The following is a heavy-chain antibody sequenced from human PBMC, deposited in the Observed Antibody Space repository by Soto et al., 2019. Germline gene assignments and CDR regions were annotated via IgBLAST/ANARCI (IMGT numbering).Heavy chain of an antibody. D-gene: IGHD3-10*01. J-gene: IGHJ6*02. Sequence: ASVKVSCKASGYTFTSCYMHWVRQAPGQGLEWMGIINPSGGSTSYAQKFQGRVTMTRDTSTSTVYMELSSLRSEDTAVYYCASLQRGEDYYYYGMDVWGQGTTVTVSS. CDR2: INPSGGST. CDR1: GYTFTSCY. V-gene: IGHV1-46*01. CDR3: ASLQRGEDYYYYGMDV.